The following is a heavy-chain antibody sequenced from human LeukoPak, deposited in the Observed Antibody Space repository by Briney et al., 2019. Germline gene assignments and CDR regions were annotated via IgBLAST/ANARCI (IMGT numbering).Heavy chain of an antibody. Sequence: GGSLRLSCAASGFTFSSYSMNWVRRAPGKGLEWVSYISSSSSTIYYADSVKGRFTISRDNAKNSLYLQMNSLRAEDTAVYYCARLLYYYGSGSYYNVMDYWGQGTLVTVSS. D-gene: IGHD3-10*01. CDR2: ISSSSSTI. CDR3: ARLLYYYGSGSYYNVMDY. V-gene: IGHV3-48*01. CDR1: GFTFSSYS. J-gene: IGHJ4*02.